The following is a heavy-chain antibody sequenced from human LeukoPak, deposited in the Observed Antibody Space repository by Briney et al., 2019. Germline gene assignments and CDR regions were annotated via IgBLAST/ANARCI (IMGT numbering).Heavy chain of an antibody. V-gene: IGHV5-51*01. CDR1: GYTFTHQW. Sequence: GEPLRISCKASGYTFTHQWSRWVGRLSGRGLEWMGIIYPRDSDTIYSPSFQGHVTISADTSINTAYLEWSSLEASDTAIYYCARHSDVIGAIWGQGTLVTVSS. D-gene: IGHD3-10*01. J-gene: IGHJ4*02. CDR3: ARHSDVIGAI. CDR2: IYPRDSDT.